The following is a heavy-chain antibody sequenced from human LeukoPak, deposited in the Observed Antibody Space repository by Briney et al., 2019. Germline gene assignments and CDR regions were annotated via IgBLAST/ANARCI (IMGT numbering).Heavy chain of an antibody. CDR2: IIPIFGTA. D-gene: IGHD3-3*01. J-gene: IGHJ3*02. CDR3: ARGKNDFWSGYYYDAFDI. CDR1: GGTFSSYA. Sequence: SVKVSCKASGGTFSSYAISWVRQAPGQGLEWMGGIIPIFGTANYAQKFQGRVTITADESTSTAYMELSSLRSEDTAVYYCARGKNDFWSGYYYDAFDIWGQGTMVTVAS. V-gene: IGHV1-69*13.